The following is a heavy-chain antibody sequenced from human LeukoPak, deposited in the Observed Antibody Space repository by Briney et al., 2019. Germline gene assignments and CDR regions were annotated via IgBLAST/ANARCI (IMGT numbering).Heavy chain of an antibody. D-gene: IGHD2-2*01. CDR2: VYFGGST. CDR3: ARAEPSSSTTFDY. CDR1: GGSISSGDYY. Sequence: SQTLSLTCTVSGGSISSGDYYWTWIRQPPGKVLEWIGYVYFGGSTYYNPSLKSRVTISVDTSKTQFSLKLSSVTAADTAVYYCARAEPSSSTTFDYWGQGTLVTVSS. J-gene: IGHJ4*02. V-gene: IGHV4-30-4*08.